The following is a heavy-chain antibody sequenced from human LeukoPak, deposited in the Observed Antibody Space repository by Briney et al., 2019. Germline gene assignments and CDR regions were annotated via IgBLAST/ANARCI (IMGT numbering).Heavy chain of an antibody. Sequence: PGGSLRLFCAASGFTFTTYWMSWVRQAPGKGLEWVANINQDGIEKYYVASVRGRLTISRDNAKNSIYVQMNSLRAEDAAVYYCARGFDGYYGFDLWGQGTMVTVSS. CDR3: ARGFDGYYGFDL. V-gene: IGHV3-7*05. CDR2: INQDGIEK. CDR1: GFTFTTYW. D-gene: IGHD5-24*01. J-gene: IGHJ3*01.